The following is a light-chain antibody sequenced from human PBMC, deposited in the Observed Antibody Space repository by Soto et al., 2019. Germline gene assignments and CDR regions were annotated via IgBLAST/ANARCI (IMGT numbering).Light chain of an antibody. CDR2: KAS. CDR1: QSISSW. J-gene: IGKJ1*01. CDR3: QQYSTYTT. Sequence: DIQMTQSPSTLSASVGDRVTITCRASQSISSWLAWYQQKPGKAPKLLIYKASSLESGVPSRFSGSGSRTEFTLTISSLQPDDFATYYCQQYSTYTTFGQGTKVEIK. V-gene: IGKV1-5*03.